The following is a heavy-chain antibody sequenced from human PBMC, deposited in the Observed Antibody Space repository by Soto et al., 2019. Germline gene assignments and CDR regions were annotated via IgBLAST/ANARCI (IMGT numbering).Heavy chain of an antibody. D-gene: IGHD3-9*01. V-gene: IGHV1-18*04. CDR1: GYTFTSYG. J-gene: IGHJ5*02. Sequence: QVQLVQSGAEVKKPGASVKVSCKASGYTFTSYGISWVPQAPGQGLEWMGWISAYNGNTNYAQKLQGRVTVTTDTSASTAYIELRGLRSDGTAVYYWARDKALRYFDPPPPREKWFDPWGKGTLVTVSS. CDR3: ARDKALRYFDPPPPREKWFDP. CDR2: ISAYNGNT.